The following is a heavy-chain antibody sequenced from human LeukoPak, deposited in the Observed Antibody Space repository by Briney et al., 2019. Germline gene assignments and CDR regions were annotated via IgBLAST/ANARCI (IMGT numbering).Heavy chain of an antibody. D-gene: IGHD3-22*01. J-gene: IGHJ4*02. CDR3: ARGENYDSSGYGKLDY. CDR1: GFTFSSYW. Sequence: GGSLRLSCVAPGFTFSSYWMHWVRQAPGKGLVWVSRVNSDGSSTSYADSVKGRFTISRDNAKNTLYLQMNSLRAEDTAVYYCARGENYDSSGYGKLDYWGQGTLGTVSS. V-gene: IGHV3-74*01. CDR2: VNSDGSST.